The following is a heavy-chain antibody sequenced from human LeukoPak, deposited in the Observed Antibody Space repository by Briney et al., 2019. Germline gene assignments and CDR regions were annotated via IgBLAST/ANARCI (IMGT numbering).Heavy chain of an antibody. Sequence: GGSLRLSCAASGFTFDDYTMSWVRQAPGKGLEWVSAMSSSDDGRYYAASVRGRFTISRDTSRSTLYLQMNSLRAEDAAVYYCAKAPVTSCRGAFCYPFDYWGQGTLVTVSS. CDR1: GFTFDDYT. J-gene: IGHJ4*02. V-gene: IGHV3-23*01. D-gene: IGHD2-15*01. CDR2: MSSSDDGR. CDR3: AKAPVTSCRGAFCYPFDY.